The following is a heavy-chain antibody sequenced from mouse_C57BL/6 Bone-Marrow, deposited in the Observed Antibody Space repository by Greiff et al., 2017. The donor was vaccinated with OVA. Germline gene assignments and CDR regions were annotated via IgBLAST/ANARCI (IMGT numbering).Heavy chain of an antibody. CDR2: IDPSDSYT. CDR1: GYTFTSYW. V-gene: IGHV1-69*01. D-gene: IGHD2-2*01. CDR3: ARSLYYGYGGFAY. J-gene: IGHJ3*01. Sequence: VQLQQPGAELVMPGASVKLSCKASGYTFTSYWMHWVKQRPGQGLEWIGEIDPSDSYTNYNQKFKGKSTLTVDKSSSTAYMQLSSLTSEDSAVYYCARSLYYGYGGFAYWGQGTLVTVSA.